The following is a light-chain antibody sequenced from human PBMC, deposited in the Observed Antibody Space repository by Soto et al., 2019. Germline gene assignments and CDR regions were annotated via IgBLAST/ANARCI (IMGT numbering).Light chain of an antibody. CDR3: QQSYSTTRT. J-gene: IGKJ1*01. V-gene: IGKV1-39*01. CDR2: AAS. Sequence: DIQRTESASSLSASVGDRVTITCRASQSISSYLNWYQQKPGKAPKLLIYAASSLQSGVPSRFSGSVSGTDFTLTISSLKTEDFATYDCQQSYSTTRTFGQGTKVDIK. CDR1: QSISSY.